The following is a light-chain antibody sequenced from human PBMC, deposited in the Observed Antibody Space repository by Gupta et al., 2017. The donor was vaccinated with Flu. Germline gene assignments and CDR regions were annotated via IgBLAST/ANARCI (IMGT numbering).Light chain of an antibody. Sequence: SALTQPASVSGSPGQSIPISCSGTTRDIGGYKYVSWYQQYPGKAPKLIIYEVTNRPSGVSNRFSSSKSGNTAALTISGLQAEDEATYYWSGNSDRTISGWVFGGGTKVTV. CDR1: TRDIGGYKY. J-gene: IGLJ3*02. CDR2: EVT. V-gene: IGLV2-14*01. CDR3: SGNSDRTISGWV.